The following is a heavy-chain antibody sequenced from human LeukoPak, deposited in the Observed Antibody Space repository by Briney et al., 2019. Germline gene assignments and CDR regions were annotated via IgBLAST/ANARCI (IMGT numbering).Heavy chain of an antibody. V-gene: IGHV1-18*01. CDR1: GYTFTSYG. J-gene: IGHJ4*02. CDR3: ASTLAVAGPFDY. D-gene: IGHD6-19*01. CDR2: ISAYNGNT. Sequence: ASVKVSCKASGYTFTSYGISWVRQAPGQGLEWMGWISAYNGNTNYAQKLQGRVTMTTDTSTSTVYMELSSLRSEDTAVYYCASTLAVAGPFDYWGQGTLVTVSS.